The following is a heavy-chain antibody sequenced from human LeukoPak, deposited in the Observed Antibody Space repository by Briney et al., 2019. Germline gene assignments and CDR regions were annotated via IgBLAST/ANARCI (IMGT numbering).Heavy chain of an antibody. CDR1: GFTFSSYT. Sequence: GGSLRLSCAASGFTFSSYTMHWICQAPGKGLEWVSSISGSNSYIFYADSVKGRFTVSRDNAKDSLYLQMNSLRAEDTAVYYCARDSLARPLGYWGQGTLVTVSS. J-gene: IGHJ4*02. V-gene: IGHV3-21*04. CDR3: ARDSLARPLGY. D-gene: IGHD6-6*01. CDR2: ISGSNSYI.